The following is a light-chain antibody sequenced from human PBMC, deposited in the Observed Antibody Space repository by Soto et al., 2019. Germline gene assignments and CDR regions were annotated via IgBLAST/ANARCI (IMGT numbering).Light chain of an antibody. V-gene: IGKV1-5*01. Sequence: QITQSPSTLSASVGDRVTITCRASQTISNWLAWYQQKPGKAPKLLIYDASSLQSGVPSRFSGSGSGTEFTLTISSLQPDDFATYYCQQYSNYSPWTFGQGTKVDIK. CDR1: QTISNW. CDR3: QQYSNYSPWT. CDR2: DAS. J-gene: IGKJ1*01.